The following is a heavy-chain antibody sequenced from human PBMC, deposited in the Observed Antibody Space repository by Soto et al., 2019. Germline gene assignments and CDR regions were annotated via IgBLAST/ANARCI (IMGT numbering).Heavy chain of an antibody. Sequence: SETLSLTCTVSGGSISSSSYYWGWIRQPPGKGLEWIGSIYYSGSTYYNPSLKSRVTISVDTSKNQFSLKLSSVTAADTAVYYCARSPRGYYFDFWGQGTLVTVSS. CDR2: IYYSGST. V-gene: IGHV4-39*01. J-gene: IGHJ4*02. D-gene: IGHD3-16*01. CDR3: ARSPRGYYFDF. CDR1: GGSISSSSYY.